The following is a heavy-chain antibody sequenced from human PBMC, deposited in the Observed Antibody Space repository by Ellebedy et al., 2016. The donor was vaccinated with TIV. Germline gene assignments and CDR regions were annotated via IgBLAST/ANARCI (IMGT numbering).Heavy chain of an antibody. Sequence: GGSLRLSCAASGFTFSSYEMNWVRQAPGKGLEWVSYITSSGSTIYYADSVKGRITISRDNAKNSLYLQMNSLRAEDTAVYYCARIRVGESMIVDYWGQGTLVTVSS. CDR3: ARIRVGESMIVDY. V-gene: IGHV3-48*03. CDR2: ITSSGSTI. J-gene: IGHJ4*02. CDR1: GFTFSSYE. D-gene: IGHD3-22*01.